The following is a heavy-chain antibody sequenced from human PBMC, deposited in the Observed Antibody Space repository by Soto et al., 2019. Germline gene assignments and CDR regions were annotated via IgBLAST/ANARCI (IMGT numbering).Heavy chain of an antibody. V-gene: IGHV3-48*02. CDR1: GFTFSSYS. Sequence: GGSLRLSCAASGFTFSSYSMNWVRQAPGKGLEWVSYISSSSSTIYYADSVKGRFTISRDNAKNSLYLQMNSLRDEDTAVYYCARVGLDYYDSSGHAFDIWGQGTMVTVSS. D-gene: IGHD3-22*01. CDR2: ISSSSSTI. CDR3: ARVGLDYYDSSGHAFDI. J-gene: IGHJ3*02.